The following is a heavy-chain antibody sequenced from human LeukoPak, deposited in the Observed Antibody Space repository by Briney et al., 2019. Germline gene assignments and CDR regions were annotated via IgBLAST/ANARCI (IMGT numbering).Heavy chain of an antibody. V-gene: IGHV3-23*01. D-gene: IGHD5-12*01. J-gene: IGHJ4*02. CDR3: AKRGYSGYVFDY. Sequence: GGSLRLSCAASGFTFSSCAMSWVRQAPGKGLEWVSAISGSGGSTYYADSVKGRFTISRDNSKNTLYLQMNSLRAEDTAVYYCAKRGYSGYVFDYWGQGTLVTVSS. CDR1: GFTFSSCA. CDR2: ISGSGGST.